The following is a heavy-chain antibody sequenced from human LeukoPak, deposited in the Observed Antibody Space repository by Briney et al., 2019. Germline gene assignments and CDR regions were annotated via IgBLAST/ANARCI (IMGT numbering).Heavy chain of an antibody. CDR2: IKQDGSEK. CDR3: ARARLPNNWFDP. V-gene: IGHV3-7*01. CDR1: GFTVSSNY. Sequence: GGSLRLSCAASGFTVSSNYMTWVRQAPGRGLEWVANIKQDGSEKYYVDSVKGRFTISRDNAKSSLYLQMNSLRAEDTAVYYCARARLPNNWFDPWGQGTLVTVSS. J-gene: IGHJ5*02. D-gene: IGHD4-11*01.